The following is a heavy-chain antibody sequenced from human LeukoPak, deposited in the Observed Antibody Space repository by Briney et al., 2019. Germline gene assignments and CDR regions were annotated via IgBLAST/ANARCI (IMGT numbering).Heavy chain of an antibody. J-gene: IGHJ4*02. CDR1: GFTFSSYV. Sequence: GGSLRLSCAASGFTFSSYVMNWDRQAPGKGLEWVSGISDSGGGTYYADSVKGRFTISRDNSKNTLYLQMNSLRAEDTAAYYCAKLPGRAADYWGQGTLVTVSS. V-gene: IGHV3-23*01. CDR3: AKLPGRAADY. CDR2: ISDSGGGT.